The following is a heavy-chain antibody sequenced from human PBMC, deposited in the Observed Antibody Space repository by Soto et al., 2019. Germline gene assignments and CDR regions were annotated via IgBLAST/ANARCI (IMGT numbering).Heavy chain of an antibody. D-gene: IGHD3-3*01. CDR2: ISGSGGST. CDR3: AKERDGYDFWRGAFDI. V-gene: IGHV3-23*01. Sequence: EVQLLESGGGLVQPGGSLRLSCAASGFTFSSYAMSWVRQAPGKGLEWVSAISGSGGSTYYADSVKGRFTISRDNSKNTLYLQMNSLRAEDTAVYYCAKERDGYDFWRGAFDIWGQGTMVTVSS. J-gene: IGHJ3*02. CDR1: GFTFSSYA.